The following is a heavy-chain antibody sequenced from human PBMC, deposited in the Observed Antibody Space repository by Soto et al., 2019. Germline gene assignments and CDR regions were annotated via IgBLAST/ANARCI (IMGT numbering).Heavy chain of an antibody. Sequence: EVQLVESGGGLVKPGGSLRLSCAASGFTFSSYSMNWVRQAPGKGLEWVSSISSSSSYIYYADSVKGRFTISRDNAKNSLYLQMNSLSAEDTAVYYCAREGVQHGSGPYYYYGIDVWGQGTTVTVSS. CDR1: GFTFSSYS. J-gene: IGHJ6*02. CDR2: ISSSSSYI. D-gene: IGHD3-10*01. CDR3: AREGVQHGSGPYYYYGIDV. V-gene: IGHV3-21*01.